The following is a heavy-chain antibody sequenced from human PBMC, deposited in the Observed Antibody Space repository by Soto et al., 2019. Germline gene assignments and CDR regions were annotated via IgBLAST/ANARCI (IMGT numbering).Heavy chain of an antibody. J-gene: IGHJ6*02. D-gene: IGHD1-1*01. V-gene: IGHV3-53*01. CDR2: IYSGGST. Sequence: PGGSLRLSCAASGFTVSSNYMSWVRQAPGKGLERVSVIYSGGSTYYADSVKGRFTISRDNSKNTLYLQMNSLRAEDTAVYYCARDLVLALRASRGYILSSYGMDVWCQETTVTVFS. CDR1: GFTVSSNY. CDR3: ARDLVLALRASRGYILSSYGMDV.